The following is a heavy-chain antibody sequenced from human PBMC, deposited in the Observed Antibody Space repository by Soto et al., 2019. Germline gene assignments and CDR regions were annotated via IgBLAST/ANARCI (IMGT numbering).Heavy chain of an antibody. V-gene: IGHV3-30*18. D-gene: IGHD5-12*01. CDR1: GFTFSAYG. Sequence: QVQLVESAGGVVQPGTSLRLSCAASGFTFSAYGMHWVRQAPGKGLEWVAVISIDGRHKTYTETVQGRFNNSRETSKKTKHVQMSSLRPEDTAVYFCVKEGRGYGGFDPNSYYENWGQGTLVTVSS. J-gene: IGHJ4*02. CDR3: VKEGRGYGGFDPNSYYEN. CDR2: ISIDGRHK.